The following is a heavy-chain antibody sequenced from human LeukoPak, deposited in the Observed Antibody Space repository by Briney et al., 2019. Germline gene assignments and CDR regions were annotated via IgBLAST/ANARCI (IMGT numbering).Heavy chain of an antibody. D-gene: IGHD2/OR15-2a*01. CDR3: ARDRRGGFYTFDL. CDR1: GASINGYF. Sequence: SETLSLTCSVSGASINGYFWNWVRQTPEKRLDWIGYVSHTGATTSNPTLKSRVSITIDTSKSQISLTMTSVTAADSALYYCARDRRGGFYTFDLWGPGTLVSVSA. CDR2: VSHTGAT. J-gene: IGHJ4*03. V-gene: IGHV4-59*01.